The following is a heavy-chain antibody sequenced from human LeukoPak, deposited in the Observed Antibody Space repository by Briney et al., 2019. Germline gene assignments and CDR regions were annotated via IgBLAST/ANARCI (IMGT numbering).Heavy chain of an antibody. CDR3: ARDEVGDGYNSLFDY. D-gene: IGHD5-24*01. J-gene: IGHJ4*02. CDR2: INPNSGGT. CDR1: GYTFTGYY. Sequence: ASVKVSCKASGYTFTGYYMHWVRQAPGQGLEWMGWINPNSGGTNYAQKFQGRVTMTRDTSISTAYMELSGLRSDDTAVYYCARDEVGDGYNSLFDYWGQGTLVTVSS. V-gene: IGHV1-2*02.